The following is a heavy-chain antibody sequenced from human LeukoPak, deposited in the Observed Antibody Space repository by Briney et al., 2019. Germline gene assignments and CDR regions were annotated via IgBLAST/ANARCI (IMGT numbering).Heavy chain of an antibody. J-gene: IGHJ4*02. CDR3: ARDLTGYSSGWYYFDY. V-gene: IGHV1-69*06. Sequence: ASVKVSCKASGGTFSSYAISWVRQAPGQGLEWMGGIIPIFGTANYAQKFQGRVTITADKPTSTAYMELSSLRSEDTAVYYCARDLTGYSSGWYYFDYWGQGTLVTVSS. CDR1: GGTFSSYA. D-gene: IGHD6-19*01. CDR2: IIPIFGTA.